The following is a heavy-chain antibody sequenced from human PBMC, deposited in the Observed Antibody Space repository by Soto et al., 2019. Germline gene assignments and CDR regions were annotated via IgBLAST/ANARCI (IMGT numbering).Heavy chain of an antibody. V-gene: IGHV3-23*01. Sequence: PGGSLRLSCAASGFPFSSYAMTWVRQAPGKGLEWVSLISGSGGSTYYADSVKGRFTISRDNSRDTLYLQMNSLRAEDTAVYYCAKVTGSGSYNTFPDYWGQGPLVTVSS. CDR3: AKVTGSGSYNTFPDY. CDR1: GFPFSSYA. CDR2: ISGSGGST. J-gene: IGHJ4*02. D-gene: IGHD3-10*01.